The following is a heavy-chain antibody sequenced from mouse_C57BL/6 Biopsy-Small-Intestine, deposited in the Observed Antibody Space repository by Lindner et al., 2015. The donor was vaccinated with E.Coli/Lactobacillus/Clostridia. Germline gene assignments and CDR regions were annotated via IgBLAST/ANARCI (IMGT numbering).Heavy chain of an antibody. Sequence: SVKVSCKASGYTFTEFGISWVRQVPGQGLEWMGLISPHNGDSISAQRFRGRVTLTADTSSNTAYMELRSLTSDDAAMYYCGRPRERVTVVRGARGAYDIWGQGTMVIVSS. CDR1: GYTFTEFG. V-gene: IGHV1S46*01. CDR3: GRPRERVTVVRGARGAYDI. D-gene: IGHD1-1*02. CDR2: ISPHNGDS. J-gene: IGHJ3*01.